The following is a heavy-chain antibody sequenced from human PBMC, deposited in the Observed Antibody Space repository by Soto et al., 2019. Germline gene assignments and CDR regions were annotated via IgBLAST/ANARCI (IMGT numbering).Heavy chain of an antibody. V-gene: IGHV3-21*01. D-gene: IGHD3-10*01. CDR3: ARGGSENSYLLDV. Sequence: PGGSLRLSCAASGFTFSSYSMNWVRQAPGKGLEWVSSISSSSSYIYYADSVKGRFTISRDNAKNSLYLQMNSLRAEDTAVYYCARGGSENSYLLDVSGKGTSVIVSS. CDR1: GFTFSSYS. J-gene: IGHJ6*04. CDR2: ISSSSSYI.